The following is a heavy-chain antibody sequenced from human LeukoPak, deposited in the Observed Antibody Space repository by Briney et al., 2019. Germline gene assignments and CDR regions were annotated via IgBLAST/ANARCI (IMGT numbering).Heavy chain of an antibody. CDR3: ARGGDYRGGAFDI. V-gene: IGHV4-59*12. CDR2: IYYSGST. J-gene: IGHJ3*02. D-gene: IGHD4-17*01. CDR1: GGSISSYY. Sequence: RPSETLSLTCTVSGGSISSYYWSWIRQPPGKGLEWIGYIYYSGSTNYNPSLKSRVTISVDRSKNQFSLKLSSVTAADTAVYYCARGGDYRGGAFDIWGQGTMVTVSS.